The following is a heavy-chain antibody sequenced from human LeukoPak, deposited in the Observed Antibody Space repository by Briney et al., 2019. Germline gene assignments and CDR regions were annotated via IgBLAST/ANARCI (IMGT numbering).Heavy chain of an antibody. CDR2: ISSSGSTI. CDR3: ARHGNTMVPGVIIYYYYGMDV. Sequence: GGSLRLSCAASGFTFSSYEMNWVRQAPGKGLEWVSYISSSGSTIYYADSVKGQFTISRDNAKNSLYLQMNSLRAEDTAVYYCARHGNTMVPGVIIYYYYGMDVWGKGTTVTVSS. V-gene: IGHV3-48*03. D-gene: IGHD3-10*01. CDR1: GFTFSSYE. J-gene: IGHJ6*04.